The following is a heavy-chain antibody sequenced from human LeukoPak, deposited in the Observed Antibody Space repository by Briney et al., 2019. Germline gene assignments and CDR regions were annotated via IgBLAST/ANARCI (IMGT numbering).Heavy chain of an antibody. CDR2: IISSSSYI. V-gene: IGHV3-21*01. D-gene: IGHD2-2*01. Sequence: GGSLRLSCAASGFTFSSFSMNWVREAPGKGLEWVSSIISSSSYIYYTDSVKGRFTISRDNAKNSLYLQMHSLRAEDTAVYYCARDLSIVVVPAAHDYWGQGTLVTVSS. CDR3: ARDLSIVVVPAAHDY. J-gene: IGHJ4*02. CDR1: GFTFSSFS.